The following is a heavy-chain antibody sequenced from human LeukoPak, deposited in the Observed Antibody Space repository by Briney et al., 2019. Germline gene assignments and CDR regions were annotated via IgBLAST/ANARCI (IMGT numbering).Heavy chain of an antibody. V-gene: IGHV3-30*18. CDR3: AKEGDYGDLYYFDY. Sequence: PGGSLRLSCAASGFTFSSYGMHWVRQAPGKGLEWVAVISYDGSNKYYADSVKGRFTISRDNSKNTLYLQMNSLRAEDTAVYYCAKEGDYGDLYYFDYWGQGTLVTVSS. J-gene: IGHJ4*02. CDR2: ISYDGSNK. CDR1: GFTFSSYG. D-gene: IGHD4-17*01.